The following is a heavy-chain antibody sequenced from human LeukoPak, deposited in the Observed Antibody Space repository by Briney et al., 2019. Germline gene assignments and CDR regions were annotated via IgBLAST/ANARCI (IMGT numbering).Heavy chain of an antibody. Sequence: GGSLRLSCVASGFSFSTYDMYWVRQAAGRGLEWVSALGTNGDTYYLGSVRGRFTISRENGKNSLYLQMSNLRAEDTAVYFCARGGGLDVWGQGATVTVSS. CDR2: LGTNGDT. V-gene: IGHV3-13*01. J-gene: IGHJ6*02. CDR3: ARGGGLDV. D-gene: IGHD3-16*01. CDR1: GFSFSTYD.